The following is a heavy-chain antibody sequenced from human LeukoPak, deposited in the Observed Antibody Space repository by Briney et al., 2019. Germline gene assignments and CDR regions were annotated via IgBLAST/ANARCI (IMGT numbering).Heavy chain of an antibody. CDR3: ARDKFGSWDYYYYGMDV. Sequence: LSLTCTVSGGSISSSTYYWGWIRQAPGKGLEWVSYISSSGSTIYYADSVKGRFTISRDNAKNSLYLQMNSLRAEDTAVYYCARDKFGSWDYYYYGMDVWGQGTTVTVSS. J-gene: IGHJ6*02. CDR1: GGSISSSTYY. CDR2: ISSSGSTI. D-gene: IGHD6-13*01. V-gene: IGHV3-11*01.